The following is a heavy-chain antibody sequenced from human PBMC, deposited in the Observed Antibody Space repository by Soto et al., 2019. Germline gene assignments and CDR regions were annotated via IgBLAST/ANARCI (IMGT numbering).Heavy chain of an antibody. CDR1: GGSISSRKYY. CDR2: IPYSGIT. Sequence: SETLSLTCTVSGGSISSRKYYWGWFRQPPGKGLEGIGSIPYSGITYPHPSLRRRVTICVDPSQNQHLLNFSLVGEADTAVYYCARPPTANLDAFDIWGLGTMVTVSS. J-gene: IGHJ3*02. CDR3: ARPPTANLDAFDI. V-gene: IGHV4-39*01. D-gene: IGHD4-17*01.